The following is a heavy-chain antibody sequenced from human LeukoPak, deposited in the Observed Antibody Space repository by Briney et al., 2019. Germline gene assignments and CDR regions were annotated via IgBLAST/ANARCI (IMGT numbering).Heavy chain of an antibody. D-gene: IGHD2-15*01. CDR2: VSYDGSNK. CDR3: AKDGDLSGYCSGGSCYSEYFQH. CDR1: GFTFSSYG. V-gene: IGHV3-30*18. J-gene: IGHJ1*01. Sequence: RGSLRLSCAASGFTFSSYGMHWVRQAPGKGLEWVAVVSYDGSNKYYADSVKGRFTISRDNSKNTLYLQMNSLRAEDTAVYYCAKDGDLSGYCSGGSCYSEYFQHWGQGTLVTVSS.